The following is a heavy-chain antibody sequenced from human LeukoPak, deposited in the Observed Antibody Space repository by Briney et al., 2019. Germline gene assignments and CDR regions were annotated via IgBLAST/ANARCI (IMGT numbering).Heavy chain of an antibody. J-gene: IGHJ4*02. CDR1: GFTFSTYA. V-gene: IGHV3-33*01. Sequence: GGSLRLSCVASGFTFSTYAMHWVRQAPGKGLEWVAVIWYDGSNKYYADSAKGRFTISRDNSKNTLYLQMNSLRAEDTAVYYCARDSMKGFDYWGQGTLVTVSS. D-gene: IGHD2/OR15-2a*01. CDR2: IWYDGSNK. CDR3: ARDSMKGFDY.